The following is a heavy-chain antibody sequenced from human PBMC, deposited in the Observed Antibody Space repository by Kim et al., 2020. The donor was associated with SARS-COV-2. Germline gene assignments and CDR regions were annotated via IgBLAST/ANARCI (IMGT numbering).Heavy chain of an antibody. CDR3: ARDSGGYCTDDACLNWFDF. J-gene: IGHJ4*02. D-gene: IGHD2-8*01. CDR1: GYIFTGYY. V-gene: IGHV1-2*02. Sequence: ASVKVSCKASGYIFTGYYIHWVRQAPGQGLEWVGWINPNSGATNYAQKFQGRVTMTRDTSISTAYMDLSGLGSADTAVYFCARDSGGYCTDDACLNWFDFWGQGTLGSVSP. CDR2: INPNSGAT.